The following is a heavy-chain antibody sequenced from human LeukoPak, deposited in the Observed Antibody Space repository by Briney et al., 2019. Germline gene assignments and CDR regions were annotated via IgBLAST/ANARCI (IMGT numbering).Heavy chain of an antibody. D-gene: IGHD6-13*01. CDR2: ISSSGSTI. J-gene: IGHJ4*02. CDR3: ARVPPIAAAGMSPLFDY. Sequence: GGSLRLSCAASGFTFSDYHMSWIRQAPGKGLEWVSYISSSGSTIYYADSVKGRFTISRDNAKNSLYLQMNSLRAEDTAVYYCARVPPIAAAGMSPLFDYWGQGTLVTVSS. V-gene: IGHV3-11*01. CDR1: GFTFSDYH.